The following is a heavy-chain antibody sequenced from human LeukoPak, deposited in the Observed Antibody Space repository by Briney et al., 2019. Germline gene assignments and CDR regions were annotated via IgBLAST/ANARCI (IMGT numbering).Heavy chain of an antibody. J-gene: IGHJ6*03. CDR2: MNPNSGNT. CDR3: ARGQRQWLVYYYYYMDV. V-gene: IGHV1-8*01. D-gene: IGHD6-19*01. CDR1: GYTFTSYD. Sequence: ASVKVSCKASGYTFTSYDINWVRQATGQGLEWMGWMNPNSGNTGYAQKFQGRVTMTRNTSIGTAYMELSSLRSEDTAVYYCARGQRQWLVYYYYYMDVWGKGTTVTVSS.